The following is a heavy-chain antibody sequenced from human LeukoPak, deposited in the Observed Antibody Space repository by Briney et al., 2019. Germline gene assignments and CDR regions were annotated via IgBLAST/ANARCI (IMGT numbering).Heavy chain of an antibody. Sequence: PGGSLRLSCAASGFTFSSYEVNWVRQAPGKGLDWVSYISSSGKTISYADSVKGRFTISRDNAKNSLYLHMNSLRGDDTAVYFCARGGSGSYHYYMDVWGKGTTVTVSS. J-gene: IGHJ6*03. CDR1: GFTFSSYE. CDR2: ISSSGKTI. D-gene: IGHD3-22*01. V-gene: IGHV3-48*03. CDR3: ARGGSGSYHYYMDV.